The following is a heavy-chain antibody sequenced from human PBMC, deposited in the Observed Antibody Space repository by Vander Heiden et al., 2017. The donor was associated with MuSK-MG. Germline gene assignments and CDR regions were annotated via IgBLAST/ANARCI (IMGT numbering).Heavy chain of an antibody. CDR1: GDSFHTSRFY. J-gene: IGHJ3*02. CDR3: ARRMSDNSYFYGTTAFDI. V-gene: IGHV4-39*01. CDR2: VFYTGAT. D-gene: IGHD1-26*01. Sequence: QVQLQESGPGLVEPSETLSLPATLSGDSFHTSRFYWGWSRQAPGKGVEWIGSVFYTGATYDNPSLKSRVSISVDTSKNQMSLKLASLTAADTAVYFCARRMSDNSYFYGTTAFDIWGPGTVGTVSS.